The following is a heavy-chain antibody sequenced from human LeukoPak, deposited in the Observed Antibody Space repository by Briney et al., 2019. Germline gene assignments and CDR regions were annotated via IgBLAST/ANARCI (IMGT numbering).Heavy chain of an antibody. CDR3: ARRRDYFDY. J-gene: IGHJ4*02. Sequence: PGGSLRLSCVVSGFDLSDYYMSWIRQAPGKGLEWISYISSSGGNIYFADSVKGRFTMSRDNARGSLYLQMNSLRADDTAIYYCARRRDYFDYWGQGTLVTASS. CDR1: GFDLSDYY. V-gene: IGHV3-11*01. CDR2: ISSSGGNI.